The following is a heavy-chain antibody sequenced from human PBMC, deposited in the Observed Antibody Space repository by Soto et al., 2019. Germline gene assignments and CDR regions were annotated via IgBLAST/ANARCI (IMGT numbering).Heavy chain of an antibody. Sequence: QLQLEQSXGEXKKPGASMKVSCKASGDSLSXXGVXXVRQAPGQGLEWMGWVGAYSGDTRXXXXXXXXXXXXXXXXXXXXXXXXXNLRSDDTATYYCGSVKYYYMDVWGTGTTVTVXS. CDR3: GSVKYYYMDV. CDR2: VGAYSGDT. D-gene: IGHD3-10*01. J-gene: IGHJ6*03. V-gene: IGHV1-18*01. CDR1: GDSLSXXG.